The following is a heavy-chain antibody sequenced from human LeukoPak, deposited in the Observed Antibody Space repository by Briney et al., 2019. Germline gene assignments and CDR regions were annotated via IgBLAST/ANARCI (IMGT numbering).Heavy chain of an antibody. CDR3: ARSSGWKYNIDY. CDR2: INPNSGGT. V-gene: IGHV1-2*02. Sequence: GASVKVSCKASGYTFTGYYMHWVRQAPGRGLEWMGWINPNSGGTNYQGRVTMTRDTSISTAYMELSRLRSDDTAMYYCARSSGWKYNIDYWGQGTLVTVSS. J-gene: IGHJ4*02. CDR1: GYTFTGYY. D-gene: IGHD6-19*01.